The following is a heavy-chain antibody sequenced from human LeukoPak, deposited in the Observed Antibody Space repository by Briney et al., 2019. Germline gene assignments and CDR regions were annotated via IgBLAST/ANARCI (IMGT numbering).Heavy chain of an antibody. J-gene: IGHJ6*02. Sequence: GESLKISCKGSGYSFTSYWIGWVRQMPGKGLEWMGIIYPGDSDTRYSPSFQGQVTISADKSVSTAYLQWSSLRASDTAMYYCARHRAIRGGAAADYYYYGMDVWGQGTTVTVSS. D-gene: IGHD6-13*01. CDR2: IYPGDSDT. CDR1: GYSFTSYW. V-gene: IGHV5-51*01. CDR3: ARHRAIRGGAAADYYYYGMDV.